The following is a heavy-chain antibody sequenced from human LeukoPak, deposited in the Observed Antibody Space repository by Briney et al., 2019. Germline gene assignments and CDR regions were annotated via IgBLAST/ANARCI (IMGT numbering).Heavy chain of an antibody. CDR1: GFTVSSNY. Sequence: PGGSLRLSCAASGFTVSSNYMSWVRQAPGKGLEWVSVIYSGGSTYYADSVKGRFTISRDNSKNTLYLQMNSLRAEDTAIYYCAKNGDRGAYCSGGSCYPYFYYYMDVGGKGTTVTISS. V-gene: IGHV3-53*01. CDR3: AKNGDRGAYCSGGSCYPYFYYYMDV. D-gene: IGHD2-15*01. CDR2: IYSGGST. J-gene: IGHJ6*03.